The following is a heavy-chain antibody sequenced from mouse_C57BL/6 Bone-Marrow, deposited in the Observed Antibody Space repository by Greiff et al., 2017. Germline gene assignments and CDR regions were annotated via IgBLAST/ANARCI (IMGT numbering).Heavy chain of an antibody. CDR1: GFTFSSYA. CDR3: AGNEYYHLLDY. Sequence: EVKLQESGGGLVKPGGSLKLSCAASGFTFSSYAMSWVRQTPEKRLAWVATISDGGSYTYYPDNVKGRFTISRDNAKNNLYLQMSHLKAEETDKYDCAGNEYYHLLDYGGQGTTLTVAS. J-gene: IGHJ2*01. V-gene: IGHV5-4*03. CDR2: ISDGGSYT. D-gene: IGHD1-1*01.